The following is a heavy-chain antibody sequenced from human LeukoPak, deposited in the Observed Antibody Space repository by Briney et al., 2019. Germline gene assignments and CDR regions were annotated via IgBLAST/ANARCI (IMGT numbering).Heavy chain of an antibody. CDR3: ARDIPSLSGSGWYGDAFDI. J-gene: IGHJ3*02. V-gene: IGHV3-11*06. D-gene: IGHD6-19*01. CDR2: ISSSSSYI. CDR1: GLTFSDYY. Sequence: PGGSLRLSCAASGLTFSDYYMSWIRQAPGKGLEWVSYISSSSSYIYYADSVKGRFTISRDNAKNSLYLQMNSLRAEDTAVYYCARDIPSLSGSGWYGDAFDIWGQGTMVTVSS.